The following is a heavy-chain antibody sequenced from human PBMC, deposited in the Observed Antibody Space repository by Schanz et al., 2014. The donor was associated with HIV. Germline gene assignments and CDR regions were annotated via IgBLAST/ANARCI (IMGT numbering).Heavy chain of an antibody. CDR1: GFTFNSYG. J-gene: IGHJ5*02. Sequence: VQLVESGGGVVQPGRSLRLSCAASGFTFNSYGMHWVRQAPGKGLEWVSTISGSDGDTYYADSVKGRFTISRDNSRNALYLHMNSLRADDTAIYYCVKAYSSGFSGAGSWGQGALVIVSS. CDR2: ISGSDGDT. V-gene: IGHV3-23*04. CDR3: VKAYSSGFSGAGS. D-gene: IGHD5-18*01.